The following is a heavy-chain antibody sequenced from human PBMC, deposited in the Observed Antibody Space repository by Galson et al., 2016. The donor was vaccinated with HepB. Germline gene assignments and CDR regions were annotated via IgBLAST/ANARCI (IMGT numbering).Heavy chain of an antibody. CDR1: GFTFTNAW. CDR2: IKSKTDGGSI. V-gene: IGHV3-15*01. Sequence: LRLSCAASGFTFTNAWMSWVRQAPGKGLEWVGRIKSKTDGGSIEYAAVVKGRFTISRDDSKNTLYLHMTCLRTDDTAMYYCTTPTTGEWGQGTLVTVS. D-gene: IGHD3-16*01. J-gene: IGHJ4*02. CDR3: TTPTTGE.